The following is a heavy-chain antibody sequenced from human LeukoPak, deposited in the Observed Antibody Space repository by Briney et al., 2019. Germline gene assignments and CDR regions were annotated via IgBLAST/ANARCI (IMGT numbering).Heavy chain of an antibody. D-gene: IGHD3-10*01. CDR2: ISSSGSTI. J-gene: IGHJ4*02. V-gene: IGHV3-48*04. Sequence: GGSLRLSCAASGFTFSSYSMNWVRQAPGKGLEWVSYISSSGSTIYYADSVKGRFTISRDNAKNSLYLQMNSLRAEDTAVYYCAREAGYYYGSGSADYWGQGTLVTVSS. CDR1: GFTFSSYS. CDR3: AREAGYYYGSGSADY.